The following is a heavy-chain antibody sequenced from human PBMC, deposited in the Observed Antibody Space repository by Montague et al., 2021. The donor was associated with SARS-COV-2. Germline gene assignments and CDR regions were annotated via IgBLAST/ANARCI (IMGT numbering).Heavy chain of an antibody. CDR2: INHSGST. V-gene: IGHV4-34*01. J-gene: IGHJ4*02. CDR1: GGSFSGYY. CDR3: ARGGIAAGRHYFDY. D-gene: IGHD6-6*01. Sequence: SETLSLTCAVYGGSFSGYYWSWIRQPPGKGLEWIGEINHSGSTNYNPSLKSRVTISVDTSKNQFSLKLSSVTAADTAVYYCARGGIAAGRHYFDYWGQGTLVIVSS.